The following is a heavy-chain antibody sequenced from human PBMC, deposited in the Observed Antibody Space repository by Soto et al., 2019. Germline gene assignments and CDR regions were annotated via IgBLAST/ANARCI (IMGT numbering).Heavy chain of an antibody. CDR2: ISFYGSDK. V-gene: IGHV3-30*03. CDR1: GFTFSAYG. Sequence: GGSLRLSCAASGFTFSAYGMHWVRQTPGKGLEWVAVISFYGSDKYYADSVKGRFTISRDTSKNTLYLQMNSLRAEDTAVYYCARDPNGDYLGAFDFWGQKTMVTVSS. D-gene: IGHD4-17*01. J-gene: IGHJ3*01. CDR3: ARDPNGDYLGAFDF.